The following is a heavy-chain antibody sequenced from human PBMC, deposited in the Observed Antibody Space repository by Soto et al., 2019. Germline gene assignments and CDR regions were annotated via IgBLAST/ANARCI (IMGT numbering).Heavy chain of an antibody. Sequence: PSETLSLTCAVSGGAISSSKWWSWVRQPPGKGLEWIGEIYQSGSTNYNPSLESRVRMSVDKSRNQFSLKLTSVSAADTAVYYCARASANIAAAAIFDYWGRGTLVTVSS. CDR2: IYQSGST. V-gene: IGHV4-4*02. CDR3: ARASANIAAAAIFDY. CDR1: GGAISSSKW. D-gene: IGHD6-13*01. J-gene: IGHJ4*02.